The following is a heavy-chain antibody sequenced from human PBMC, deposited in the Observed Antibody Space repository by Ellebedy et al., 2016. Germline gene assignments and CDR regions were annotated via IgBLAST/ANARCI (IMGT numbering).Heavy chain of an antibody. V-gene: IGHV3-30*04. CDR1: GFNFRAYA. CDR2: ISESESDK. CDR3: RQGHYFDQ. J-gene: IGHJ4*02. Sequence: GGSLRLSXAASGFNFRAYAVHWVRQAPGKGLEWVSVISESESDKYYADSVKGRFTISRDNSKNTLYLQMNNLRVDDTALYYCRQGHYFDQWGQGALVTVSS.